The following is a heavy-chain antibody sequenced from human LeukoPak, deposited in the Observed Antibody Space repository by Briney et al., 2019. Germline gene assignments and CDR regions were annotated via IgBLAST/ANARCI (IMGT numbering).Heavy chain of an antibody. CDR3: ARDYYDTSGYYSLLS. D-gene: IGHD3-22*01. J-gene: IGHJ5*02. CDR1: GFSFSNSE. Sequence: QPGGSLRLSCAASGFSFSNSEMNWVRQAPGKGLEWLSYISGSGSSKYYADSVKGRFTISRDNAKESLYLQMNSLRAEDTAVYYCARDYYDTSGYYSLLSWGQGTLVTVSP. CDR2: ISGSGSSK. V-gene: IGHV3-48*03.